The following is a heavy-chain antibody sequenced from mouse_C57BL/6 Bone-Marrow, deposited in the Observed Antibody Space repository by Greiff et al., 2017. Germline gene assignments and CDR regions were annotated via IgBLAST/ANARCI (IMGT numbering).Heavy chain of an antibody. CDR3: TREGYDYGDVGFAY. CDR1: GYTFTDYE. Sequence: QVQLQQSGAELVRPGASVTLSCKASGYTFTDYEMHWVKQTPVHGLEWIGAIDPETGGTAYNQKFKGKAILTADKSSSTAYMELRSLTSEDSAVYYCTREGYDYGDVGFAYWGQGTLVTVSA. V-gene: IGHV1-15*01. CDR2: IDPETGGT. J-gene: IGHJ3*01. D-gene: IGHD2-4*01.